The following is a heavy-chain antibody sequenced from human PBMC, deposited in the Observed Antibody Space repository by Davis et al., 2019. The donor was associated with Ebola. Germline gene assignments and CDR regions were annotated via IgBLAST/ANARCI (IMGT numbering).Heavy chain of an antibody. CDR3: ARLNTYGDPDY. Sequence: GESLKISCAASGFTFSSYAMSWVRQAPGKGLEWVSAISGSGGSTYYADSVKGRFTISRDNSKNTLYLQMNSLRAEDTAVYYCARLNTYGDPDYWGQGTLVTVSS. CDR1: GFTFSSYA. V-gene: IGHV3-23*01. D-gene: IGHD4-17*01. J-gene: IGHJ4*02. CDR2: ISGSGGST.